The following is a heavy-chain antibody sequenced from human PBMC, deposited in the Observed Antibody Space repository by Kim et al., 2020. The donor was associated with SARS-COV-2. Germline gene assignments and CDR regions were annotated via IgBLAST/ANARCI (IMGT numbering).Heavy chain of an antibody. CDR2: IYYSGST. V-gene: IGHV4-31*03. CDR1: GGSISSGGYY. CDR3: ARDGIAAAGNLYYYYGMDV. Sequence: SETLSLTCTVSGGSISSGGYYWSWIRQHPGKGLEWIGYIYYSGSTYYNPSLKSRVTISVDTSKNQFSLKLSSVTAADTAVYYCARDGIAAAGNLYYYYGMDVWGQGTTVTVSS. D-gene: IGHD6-13*01. J-gene: IGHJ6*02.